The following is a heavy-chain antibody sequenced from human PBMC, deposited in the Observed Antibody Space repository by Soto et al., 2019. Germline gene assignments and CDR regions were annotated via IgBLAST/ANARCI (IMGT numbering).Heavy chain of an antibody. CDR1: GYTFGAYP. Sequence: QVQLVQSGAEVKKPGASVKVSCKASGYTFGAYPIYWVRQAPGQRLECMGWINASNGNTRYSEKFEGRVTFTRDTSATTAYMEFSSLRSEDTAVYFCARDTDLTLVTTLDYWGQGTPVTVSS. J-gene: IGHJ4*02. V-gene: IGHV1-3*01. CDR2: INASNGNT. D-gene: IGHD4-17*01. CDR3: ARDTDLTLVTTLDY.